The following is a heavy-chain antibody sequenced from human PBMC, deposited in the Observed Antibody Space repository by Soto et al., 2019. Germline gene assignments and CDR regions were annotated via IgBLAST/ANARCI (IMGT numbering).Heavy chain of an antibody. J-gene: IGHJ4*02. V-gene: IGHV3-11*06. CDR1: GFTFSDYY. D-gene: IGHD1-7*01. CDR3: ASMAYNWNYGDDY. CDR2: ISSSSSYT. Sequence: GGSLRLSCAASGFTFSDYYMSWIRQAPGKGLEWVSYISSSSSYTNYADSVKGRFTISRDNAKNSLYLQMNSLRAEDTAVYYCASMAYNWNYGDDYWGQGTLVTVSS.